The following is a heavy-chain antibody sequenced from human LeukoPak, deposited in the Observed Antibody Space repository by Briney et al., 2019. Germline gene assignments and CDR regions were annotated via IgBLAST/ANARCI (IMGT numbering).Heavy chain of an antibody. Sequence: GGSLRLSCAASGFTFSSYAMSWVRQAPGKGLEWVSVIYSGGSTYYADSVKGRFTISRDNSKNTLYLQMNSLRAEDTAVYYCARAPSVYFDYWGQGTLVTVSS. CDR3: ARAPSVYFDY. V-gene: IGHV3-53*01. CDR1: GFTFSSYA. CDR2: IYSGGST. J-gene: IGHJ4*02.